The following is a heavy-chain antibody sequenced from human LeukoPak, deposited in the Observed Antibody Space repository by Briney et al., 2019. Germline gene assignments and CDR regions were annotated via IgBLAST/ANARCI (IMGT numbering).Heavy chain of an antibody. CDR2: IYPGYSDA. Sequence: GESLKISCKISGYKLTNNWIGWMRQVPGKGLGWMGLIYPGYSDAKYSPSFQGQVTLSVDASISTAYLQLSGLRASDTAIYYCVRFALTSSLDHWGQGTLVTVSS. D-gene: IGHD6-13*01. CDR3: VRFALTSSLDH. J-gene: IGHJ5*02. CDR1: GYKLTNNW. V-gene: IGHV5-51*01.